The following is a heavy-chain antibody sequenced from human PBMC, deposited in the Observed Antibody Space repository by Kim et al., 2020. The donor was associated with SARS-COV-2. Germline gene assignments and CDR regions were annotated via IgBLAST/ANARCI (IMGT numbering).Heavy chain of an antibody. J-gene: IGHJ3*02. CDR2: T. CDR3: ARGAALGAFDI. D-gene: IGHD6-6*01. Sequence: TRYAQKFQGRVTMTRDTSTSTVYMELSSLRSEDTAVYYCARGAALGAFDIWGQGTMVTVSS. V-gene: IGHV1-46*01.